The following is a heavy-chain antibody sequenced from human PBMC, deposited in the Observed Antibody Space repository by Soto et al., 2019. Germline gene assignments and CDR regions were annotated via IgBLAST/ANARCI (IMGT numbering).Heavy chain of an antibody. D-gene: IGHD3-10*01. V-gene: IGHV4-61*01. CDR2: IYYSGST. Sequence: QVQLQESGPGLVKPSETLSLTCTVSGGSVSSGSYYWSWIRQPPGKGLEWIGYIYYSGSTNYNPSLRSRVPISVDTSKNQFSLKLSSVTAADTAVYYCARMGLWFGEPTYYFDYWGQGTLVTVSS. CDR1: GGSVSSGSYY. J-gene: IGHJ4*02. CDR3: ARMGLWFGEPTYYFDY.